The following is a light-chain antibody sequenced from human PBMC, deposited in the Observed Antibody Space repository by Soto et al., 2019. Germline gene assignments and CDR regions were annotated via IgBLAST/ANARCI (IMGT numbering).Light chain of an antibody. Sequence: QSALTQPASVSGSPGQSITISCTGTSSDVGGYNYVSWYQQYPGKAPKLMIYEVSNRPSGVSHRFSGSKSGNTASLTISGLQAEDEADYYCSSYTSTNSWVFGGGTKLTVL. CDR2: EVS. J-gene: IGLJ3*02. CDR1: SSDVGGYNY. CDR3: SSYTSTNSWV. V-gene: IGLV2-14*01.